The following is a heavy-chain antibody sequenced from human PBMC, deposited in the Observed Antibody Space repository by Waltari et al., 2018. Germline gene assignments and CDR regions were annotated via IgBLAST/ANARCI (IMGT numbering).Heavy chain of an antibody. J-gene: IGHJ5*02. V-gene: IGHV4-34*01. CDR1: GGSFSGYY. CDR2: INHSGRT. CDR3: ARGIYCTNGVCYNNWFDP. Sequence: QVQLQQWGAGLLKPSETLSLTCAVYGGSFSGYYWSWIRQPPGKGLEWIGEINHSGRTNYNPSLKSRVTISVDTSKNQFSLKLSSVTAADTAVYYCARGIYCTNGVCYNNWFDPWGQGTLVTVSS. D-gene: IGHD2-8*01.